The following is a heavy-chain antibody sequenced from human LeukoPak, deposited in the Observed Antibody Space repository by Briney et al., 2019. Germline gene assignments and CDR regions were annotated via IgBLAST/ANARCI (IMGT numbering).Heavy chain of an antibody. CDR1: GFTFSSYG. Sequence: GGSLRLSCAASGFTFSSYGMHWVRQAPGKGLEWVAVIWYDGSNKYYADSVKGRITISRDNSKNTLYLQMNSLRAEDTAVYYCARIYSGYDYLNYYYYGMDVWGQGTTVTVSS. D-gene: IGHD5-12*01. J-gene: IGHJ6*02. CDR3: ARIYSGYDYLNYYYYGMDV. CDR2: IWYDGSNK. V-gene: IGHV3-33*01.